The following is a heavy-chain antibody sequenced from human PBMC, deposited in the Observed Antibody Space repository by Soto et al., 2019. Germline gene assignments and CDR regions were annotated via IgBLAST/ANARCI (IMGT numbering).Heavy chain of an antibody. CDR1: GFTFSSYA. Sequence: GGSLRLSCASSGFTFSSYAMHWVRQAPGKGLEWVAVISYDGSNKYYADSVKGRFTISRDNSKNTLYLQMNSLRAEDTAVYYCARDPIRSYDFWSGYYPPYYYGMDVWGQWTTVTVSS. J-gene: IGHJ6*02. CDR3: ARDPIRSYDFWSGYYPPYYYGMDV. D-gene: IGHD3-3*01. CDR2: ISYDGSNK. V-gene: IGHV3-30-3*01.